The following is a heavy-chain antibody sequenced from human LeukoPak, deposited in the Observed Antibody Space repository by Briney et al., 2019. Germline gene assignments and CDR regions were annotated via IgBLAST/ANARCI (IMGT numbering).Heavy chain of an antibody. CDR2: IFSGGTT. D-gene: IGHD5-18*01. J-gene: IGHJ4*02. Sequence: GGSLRLSCAASGFTVSSNYMSWVRQAPGKGLEWVSVIFSGGTTYYADSVKGRFTISRHNSENTLYLQMNSLRGEDAAVYYCARGVLGYSYGFDYWGQGTLVTVSS. CDR1: GFTVSSNY. V-gene: IGHV3-53*04. CDR3: ARGVLGYSYGFDY.